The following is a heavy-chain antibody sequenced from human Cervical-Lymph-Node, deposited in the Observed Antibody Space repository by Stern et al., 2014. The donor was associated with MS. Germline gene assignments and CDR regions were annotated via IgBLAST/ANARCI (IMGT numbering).Heavy chain of an antibody. CDR2: IEWGDEK. J-gene: IGHJ6*02. CDR3: ARSIVGIPTDYSYYHGMDV. Sequence: QVTLKESGPALVEPTQTLTLTCTFSGFSLPTSGMRVGWIRQPPGKALEWLARIEWGDEKVYGTSLKTRLTISKDTSRNQVVLTMTNMDPADTATYFCARSIVGIPTDYSYYHGMDVWGQGTTVTVSS. CDR1: GFSLPTSGMR. D-gene: IGHD1-26*01. V-gene: IGHV2-70*04.